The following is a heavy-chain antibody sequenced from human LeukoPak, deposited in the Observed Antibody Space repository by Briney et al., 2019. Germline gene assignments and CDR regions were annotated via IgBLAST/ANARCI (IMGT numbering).Heavy chain of an antibody. V-gene: IGHV3-33*01. Sequence: GGSLRLSCAASGFTFSSYGMHWVRQAPGKGLEGVAVIWYEGSNKYYADSVKGRFTISRDNSKNTLYLQMNSLRAEDTAVYYCARGFDNTVRYLDYWGQGTLVTVSS. CDR2: IWYEGSNK. D-gene: IGHD4-11*01. J-gene: IGHJ4*02. CDR3: ARGFDNTVRYLDY. CDR1: GFTFSSYG.